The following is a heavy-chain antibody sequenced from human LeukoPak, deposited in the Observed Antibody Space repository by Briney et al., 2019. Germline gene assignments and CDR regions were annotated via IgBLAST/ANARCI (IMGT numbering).Heavy chain of an antibody. J-gene: IGHJ4*02. Sequence: PGRSLRLSCAASGFTFSSYGMHWVRQAPGKGLEWVAVIWYDGSNKYYADSVKGRFTISRDNSKNTLYLQMNSLRAEDTAVYYCAKAQRVVVTAIPLDYWGQGTLVTVSS. V-gene: IGHV3-33*06. CDR1: GFTFSSYG. D-gene: IGHD2-21*02. CDR3: AKAQRVVVTAIPLDY. CDR2: IWYDGSNK.